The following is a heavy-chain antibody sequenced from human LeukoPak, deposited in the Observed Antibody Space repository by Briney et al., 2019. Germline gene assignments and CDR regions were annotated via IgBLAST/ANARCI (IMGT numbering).Heavy chain of an antibody. D-gene: IGHD3-22*01. J-gene: IGHJ4*02. CDR2: ISDRGDT. Sequence: GGSLRLSCAASGFTFSNYAVNWVRQAPGKGLEWVSGISDRGDTYYADSVKGRFTISRDNSKNTLYLQMSSLRAEDTAVYYCAKVPYYDSSGYCDYWGQGTLVTVSS. V-gene: IGHV3-23*01. CDR1: GFTFSNYA. CDR3: AKVPYYDSSGYCDY.